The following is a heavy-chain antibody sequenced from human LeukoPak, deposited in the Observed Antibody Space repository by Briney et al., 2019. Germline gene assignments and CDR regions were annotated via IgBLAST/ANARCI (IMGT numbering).Heavy chain of an antibody. CDR3: ARDDDYSNYDRCYGLDV. J-gene: IGHJ6*02. Sequence: SETLSHTCVVSGGSISSSNWWSWVRQPPGKGLEWIGEIYHSGSTNYNPSLKSRVTISVDKSKNQFSLKLSSVTAADTAVYYCARDDDYSNYDRCYGLDVWGQGTTVTVSS. V-gene: IGHV4-4*02. D-gene: IGHD4-11*01. CDR1: GGSISSSNW. CDR2: IYHSGST.